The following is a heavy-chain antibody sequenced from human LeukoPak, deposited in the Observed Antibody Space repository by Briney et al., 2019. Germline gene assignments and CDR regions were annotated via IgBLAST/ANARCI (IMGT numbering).Heavy chain of an antibody. J-gene: IGHJ6*02. Sequence: SETLSLTCTVSGGSISSGGYYWSWIRQHPGKGLEWIGYIYYSGSTYYNPSLKSRVTISVDTSKNQFSLKLSSVTAADTAVYYCARDQMGVQQLFRSHYYGMDVWGQGTTVTVSS. V-gene: IGHV4-31*03. CDR2: IYYSGST. CDR1: GGSISSGGYY. CDR3: ARDQMGVQQLFRSHYYGMDV. D-gene: IGHD4-11*01.